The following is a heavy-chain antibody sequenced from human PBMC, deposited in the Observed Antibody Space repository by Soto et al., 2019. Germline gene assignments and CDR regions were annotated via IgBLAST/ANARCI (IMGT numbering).Heavy chain of an antibody. CDR1: GYTFTGYY. CDR3: ARAPDGIGSGSYYDY. V-gene: IGHV1-2*02. Sequence: ASVKVSCKASGYTFTGYYMHWVRQAPGQGLEWMGWINPNSGGTNYAQKFQGRVTMTRDTSISTAYMELSRLRSDDTAVYYCARAPDGIGSGSYYDYWGQGTLVTVSS. CDR2: INPNSGGT. J-gene: IGHJ4*02. D-gene: IGHD3-10*01.